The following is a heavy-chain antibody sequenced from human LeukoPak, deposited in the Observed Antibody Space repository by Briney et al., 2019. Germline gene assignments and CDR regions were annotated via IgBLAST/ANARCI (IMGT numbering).Heavy chain of an antibody. Sequence: SETLSLTCTVSGGSISSSSYYWGWIRQPPGKGLEWIGSIYYSGSTYYNPSLKSRVTISVDTSKNQFSLKLSSVTAAGTAVYYCARPYGSGSYYNPWGQGTLVTVSS. J-gene: IGHJ5*02. CDR2: IYYSGST. CDR3: ARPYGSGSYYNP. V-gene: IGHV4-39*01. CDR1: GGSISSSSYY. D-gene: IGHD3-10*01.